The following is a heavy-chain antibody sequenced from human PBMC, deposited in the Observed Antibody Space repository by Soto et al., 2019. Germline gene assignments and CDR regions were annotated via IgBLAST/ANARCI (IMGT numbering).Heavy chain of an antibody. CDR2: AKSEINGGAE. J-gene: IGHJ4*01. V-gene: IGHV3-15*07. Sequence: PGGSLRLSCAASGFTFTRAWLNWVRQAPGKGLEWVGRAKSEINGGAEDYAAPVKGRFTISRDASQNTVYLQMNSLRADDTAVYYCAADLPDWGAYAFDYWGHGTQVTVSS. CDR3: AADLPDWGAYAFDY. D-gene: IGHD3-16*01. CDR1: GFTFTRAW.